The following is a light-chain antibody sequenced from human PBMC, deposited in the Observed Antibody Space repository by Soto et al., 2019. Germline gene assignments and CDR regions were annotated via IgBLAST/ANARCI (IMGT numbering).Light chain of an antibody. J-gene: IGKJ5*01. CDR3: QQRSNWPNT. Sequence: VVTLAPSTLSVSPEARATLSCRASQSVSNSLSWYHQKPGQAPRLLIFAASSRASGIPDRFSGSGSGTDFTLTRISLEPEDFAVYYCQQRSNWPNTFGHGTRLEIK. CDR1: QSVSNS. V-gene: IGKV3-11*01. CDR2: AAS.